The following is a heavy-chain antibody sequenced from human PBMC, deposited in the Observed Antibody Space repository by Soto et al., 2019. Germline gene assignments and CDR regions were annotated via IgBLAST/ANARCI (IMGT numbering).Heavy chain of an antibody. CDR2: IIPMFGTA. CDR1: GGTFRKYG. Sequence: ASVEVSCKTSGGTFRKYGISWVRQAPGQGLEWLGGIIPMFGTATSTQNFQGRLTITADESTSTAYMELSSLTSEDTAVYFCARYVGVTTLSYLDYWGQGTQVTVSS. CDR3: ARYVGVTTLSYLDY. J-gene: IGHJ4*02. D-gene: IGHD1-26*01. V-gene: IGHV1-69*13.